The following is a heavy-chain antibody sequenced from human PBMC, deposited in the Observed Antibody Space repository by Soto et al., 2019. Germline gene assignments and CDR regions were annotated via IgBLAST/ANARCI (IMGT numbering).Heavy chain of an antibody. CDR1: GGSISSSNW. Sequence: QVQLQESGPGLVKPSGTLSLTCAVSGGSISSSNWWSWVRQPPGKGLEWIGEIYHSGSTNYNPSLKSRVTISVDKSKIQFSRKLSSVTAADTAVYYCARDQSYSSSSRWYFDLWGRGTLVTVSS. CDR2: IYHSGST. J-gene: IGHJ2*01. V-gene: IGHV4-4*02. CDR3: ARDQSYSSSSRWYFDL. D-gene: IGHD6-6*01.